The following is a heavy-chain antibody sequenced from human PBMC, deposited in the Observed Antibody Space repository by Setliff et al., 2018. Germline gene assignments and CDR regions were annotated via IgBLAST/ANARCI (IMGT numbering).Heavy chain of an antibody. J-gene: IGHJ6*03. CDR1: DDSFTSSRYY. D-gene: IGHD5-12*01. CDR2: IYYSGST. V-gene: IGHV4-39*01. CDR3: AKVDIDYIMTRDNTWQYFFYMDV. Sequence: SETLSLTCTVSDDSFTSSRYYWDWIRQAPGSGLEWIGSIYYSGSTYYNPTLKSRITISVDTSKNQVSLKVTSVTAEDQAVYYCAKVDIDYIMTRDNTWQYFFYMDVRGRGTTVTVSS.